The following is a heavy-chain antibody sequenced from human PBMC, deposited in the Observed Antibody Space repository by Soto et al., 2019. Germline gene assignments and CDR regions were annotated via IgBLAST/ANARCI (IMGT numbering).Heavy chain of an antibody. CDR2: IYWDGDK. V-gene: IGHV2-5*02. CDR3: AHKNYGDYPTDY. J-gene: IGHJ4*02. D-gene: IGHD4-17*01. Sequence: SGPTLVNPTQTLTLTCTFSGFSLSTSGVGVGWIRQPPGKALEWLAVIYWDGDKRYSPSLKSRLTITKDTSKNQVVLIMTNMDPVDTATYYCAHKNYGDYPTDYWGQGTLVTVSS. CDR1: GFSLSTSGVG.